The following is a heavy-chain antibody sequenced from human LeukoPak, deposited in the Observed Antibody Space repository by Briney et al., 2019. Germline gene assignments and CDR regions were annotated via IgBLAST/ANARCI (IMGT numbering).Heavy chain of an antibody. CDR1: GGTFSSYA. Sequence: SVTVSCKASGGTFSSYAISWVRQAPGQGLEWMGGIIPIFGTANYAQKFQGRVTITADESTSTAYMELSSLRSEDTAVYYCARSFDIVVVPAAIGYNWFDPWGQGTLVTVSS. CDR3: ARSFDIVVVPAAIGYNWFDP. V-gene: IGHV1-69*13. CDR2: IIPIFGTA. D-gene: IGHD2-2*02. J-gene: IGHJ5*02.